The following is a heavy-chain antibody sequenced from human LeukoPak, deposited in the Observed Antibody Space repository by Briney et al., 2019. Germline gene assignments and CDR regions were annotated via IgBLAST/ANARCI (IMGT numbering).Heavy chain of an antibody. J-gene: IGHJ3*02. CDR2: FDPEDGET. Sequence: ASVKVSCKVSGYTLTELSMHWVRQAPGKGLEWMGGFDPEDGETIYAQKFQGRVTMTEDTSTDTAYMELSSLRSEDTAVYYCATAPLLWFGEGAFDIWGQGTMVTVSS. CDR1: GYTLTELS. V-gene: IGHV1-24*01. CDR3: ATAPLLWFGEGAFDI. D-gene: IGHD3-10*01.